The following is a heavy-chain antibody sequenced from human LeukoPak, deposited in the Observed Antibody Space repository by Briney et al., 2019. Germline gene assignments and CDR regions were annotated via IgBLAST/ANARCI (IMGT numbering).Heavy chain of an antibody. Sequence: SETLSLTCAVHGGSFSGYYWSWIRQPPGKGLEWIGEINHSGSTNYNPSLKSRVSMSVDTSKNQVSLKLYSVTAADTSVYYCARHTPYGDSSFDCWGQGALVTVSP. V-gene: IGHV4-34*01. J-gene: IGHJ4*02. D-gene: IGHD2-21*02. CDR2: INHSGST. CDR1: GGSFSGYY. CDR3: ARHTPYGDSSFDC.